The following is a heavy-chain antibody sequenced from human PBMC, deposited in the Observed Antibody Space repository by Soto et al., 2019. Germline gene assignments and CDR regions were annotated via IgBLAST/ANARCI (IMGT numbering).Heavy chain of an antibody. CDR1: GIALEDYA. V-gene: IGHV3-9*01. Sequence: DVHLVESGGGLTQPGGSLRLSCVASGIALEDYAMHWVRQVPGQGLEWVSGIYSDDHRTAYADSVKGRFTISRDDAQNSLYLQMNSLRPEDTAFYYCIKDTTPGVLDYWRRPILVTVSS. CDR3: IKDTTPGVLDY. D-gene: IGHD4-17*01. CDR2: IYSDDHRT. J-gene: IGHJ4*02.